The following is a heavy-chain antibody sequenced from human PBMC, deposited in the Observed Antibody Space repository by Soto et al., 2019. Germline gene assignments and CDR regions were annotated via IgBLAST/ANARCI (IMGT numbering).Heavy chain of an antibody. V-gene: IGHV4-61*01. CDR1: GGSVSSGSYY. J-gene: IGHJ5*02. Sequence: QVQLQESGPGLVKPSETLSLTCTVSGGSVSSGSYYWSWIRQPPGKGLEWIGYIYYSGSTNYNPSLKSRVTISVDTSKNQFSLKLSSVTAADTAVYYCARENAIYTGFDPWGQGTLVTVSS. CDR2: IYYSGST. D-gene: IGHD2-2*02. CDR3: ARENAIYTGFDP.